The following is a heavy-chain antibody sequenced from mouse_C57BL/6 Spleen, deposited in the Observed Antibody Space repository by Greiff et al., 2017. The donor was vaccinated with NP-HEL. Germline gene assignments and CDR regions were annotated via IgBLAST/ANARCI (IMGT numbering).Heavy chain of an antibody. D-gene: IGHD2-5*01. CDR2: INPGSGGT. V-gene: IGHV1-54*01. CDR1: GYAFTNYL. J-gene: IGHJ3*01. CDR3: ARGWGSNSFAY. Sequence: QVQLQQSGAELVRPGTSVKVSCKASGYAFTNYLIEWVKQRPGQGLEWIGVINPGSGGTNYNEKFKGKATLTADKSSSTAYMQLSSLTSEDSSVYFCARGWGSNSFAYWGQGTLVTVSA.